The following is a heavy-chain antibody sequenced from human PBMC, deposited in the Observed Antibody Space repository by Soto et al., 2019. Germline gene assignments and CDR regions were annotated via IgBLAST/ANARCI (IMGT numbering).Heavy chain of an antibody. CDR3: AKDVAGTGRGDY. Sequence: VGSLRLSCAASGFTFSSYAMSWVRQAPGKGLEWVSAISGSGGSTYYADSVKGRFTISRDNSKNTLYLQMNSLRAEDTAVYYCAKDVAGTGRGDYWGQGTLVTVSS. CDR2: ISGSGGST. J-gene: IGHJ4*02. CDR1: GFTFSSYA. D-gene: IGHD6-19*01. V-gene: IGHV3-23*01.